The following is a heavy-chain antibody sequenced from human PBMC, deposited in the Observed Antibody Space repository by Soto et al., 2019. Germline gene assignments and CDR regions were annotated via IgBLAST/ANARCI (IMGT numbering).Heavy chain of an antibody. D-gene: IGHD1-7*01. J-gene: IGHJ4*02. CDR3: AKPRGYNWNYGGLDERFDY. Sequence: EVQLLESGGGLVQPGGSLRLSCAASGFTFSSYAMSWVRQAPGKGLEWVSAISGSGGSTYYADSVKGRFTISRDNSKNTLYLQMNSLRAEDTAVYYCAKPRGYNWNYGGLDERFDYWGQGTLVTVSS. V-gene: IGHV3-23*01. CDR2: ISGSGGST. CDR1: GFTFSSYA.